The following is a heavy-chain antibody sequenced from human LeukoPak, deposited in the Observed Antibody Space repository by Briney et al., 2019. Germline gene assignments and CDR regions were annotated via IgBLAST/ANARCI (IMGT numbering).Heavy chain of an antibody. Sequence: PGGSLRLSCVASGITFNSYDMSWVRQAPGKGLEWISAISDRGKTDYADSVKGRFTISRDNSKNTLYLQLSSLRADDTAIYYCAKLPTIFGVADSFDIWGQGTLVTVSS. D-gene: IGHD3-3*01. CDR1: GITFNSYD. J-gene: IGHJ3*02. V-gene: IGHV3-23*01. CDR3: AKLPTIFGVADSFDI. CDR2: ISDRGKT.